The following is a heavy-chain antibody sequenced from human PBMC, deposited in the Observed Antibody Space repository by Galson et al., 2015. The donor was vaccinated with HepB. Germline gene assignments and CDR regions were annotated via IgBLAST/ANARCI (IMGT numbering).Heavy chain of an antibody. Sequence: SLRLSCAASGSTFSSYGMHWVRQAPGKGLEWVAVISYDGSNKYYADSVKGRFTISRDNSKNTLYLQMNSLRAEDTAVYYCASSAVAVARPNWFDPWGQGTLVTISS. CDR1: GSTFSSYG. D-gene: IGHD6-19*01. V-gene: IGHV3-30*03. J-gene: IGHJ5*02. CDR3: ASSAVAVARPNWFDP. CDR2: ISYDGSNK.